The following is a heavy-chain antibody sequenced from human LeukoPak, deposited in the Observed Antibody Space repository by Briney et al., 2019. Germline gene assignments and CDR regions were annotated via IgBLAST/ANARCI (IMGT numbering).Heavy chain of an antibody. CDR3: ARAKSTKYYFDY. V-gene: IGHV3-30-3*01. J-gene: IGHJ4*02. CDR1: GFTFSSYA. CDR2: ISYDGSNK. Sequence: GGSLRLSCAASGFTFSSYAMHWVRQAPGKGLECMAVISYDGSNKYYADSVKGRFTISRDNSKNTLYLQMNSLRAEDTAVYYCARAKSTKYYFDYWGQGTLVTVSS.